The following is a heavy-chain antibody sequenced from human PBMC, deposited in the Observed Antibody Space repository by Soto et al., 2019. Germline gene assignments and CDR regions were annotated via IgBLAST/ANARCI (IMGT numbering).Heavy chain of an antibody. J-gene: IGHJ3*01. Sequence: PGGSLRLFCAASGFAFNYHAMHWVRQAPGKGLEWVSGINWKSDNIGYADSVKGRFTISRDNAKNSLDLQMNSLRAEDTALYYCAKAYSSSGTDAFDFWGQGTMVTVSS. CDR1: GFAFNYHA. CDR3: AKAYSSSGTDAFDF. V-gene: IGHV3-9*01. CDR2: INWKSDNI. D-gene: IGHD6-6*01.